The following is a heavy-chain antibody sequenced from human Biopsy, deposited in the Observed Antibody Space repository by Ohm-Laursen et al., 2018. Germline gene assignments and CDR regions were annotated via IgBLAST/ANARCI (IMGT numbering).Heavy chain of an antibody. D-gene: IGHD6-25*01. Sequence: GASVKVSCKASGGGFKSYALSWVRQAPGQGLEWLGGIIPITRTVKSAQRLEGRLTITADTSTDTAFLELSSLRAEDTAVYYCAGTRSSGFVPQTPRPFDYWGQGTLVTVSS. CDR3: AGTRSSGFVPQTPRPFDY. J-gene: IGHJ4*02. CDR1: GGGFKSYA. V-gene: IGHV1-69*06. CDR2: IIPITRTV.